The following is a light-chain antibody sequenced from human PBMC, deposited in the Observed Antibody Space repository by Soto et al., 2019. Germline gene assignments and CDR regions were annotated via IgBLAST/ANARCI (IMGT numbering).Light chain of an antibody. CDR2: EIN. V-gene: IGLV2-8*01. CDR1: SSDVGAYDY. CDR3: SSFAGSNNFPYV. J-gene: IGLJ1*01. Sequence: QSALPQPHSASGSPGQSVTISCTGTSSDVGAYDYVSWYQQHPGKAPKLMIYEINKRPSGVPDRFSGSKSGNTASLTVSGLQAEDEADYYCSSFAGSNNFPYVFGTGTKGTVL.